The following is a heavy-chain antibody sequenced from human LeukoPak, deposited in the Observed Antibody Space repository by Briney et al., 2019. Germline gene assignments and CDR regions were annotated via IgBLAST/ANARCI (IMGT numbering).Heavy chain of an antibody. J-gene: IGHJ4*02. V-gene: IGHV1-8*01. Sequence: ASVKVSCKASGYTFTSYDINWGRQGNGQGLELMGWRNPNSGNTGYAQKFQRRVTMTRNTSISTAYMELSSLRSEDTAVYYCARGRGWLPQNDYWGQGTLVTVSS. CDR1: GYTFTSYD. D-gene: IGHD5-24*01. CDR3: ARGRGWLPQNDY. CDR2: RNPNSGNT.